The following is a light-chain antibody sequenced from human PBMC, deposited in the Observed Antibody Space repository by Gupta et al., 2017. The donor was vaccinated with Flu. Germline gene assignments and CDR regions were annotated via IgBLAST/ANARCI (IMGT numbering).Light chain of an antibody. CDR1: SSNIGSNY. CDR3: AAWDDSLSGQGV. V-gene: IGLV1-47*01. Sequence: QSVLTQPPSASGTPGQRVTISCSGSSSNIGSNYVYWYQQVPGTAPKALIYRNNERPSGVPDRFSGSKSGTSASLAISGLRSEDEADYYCAAWDDSLSGQGVFGGGTKLTVL. CDR2: RNN. J-gene: IGLJ3*02.